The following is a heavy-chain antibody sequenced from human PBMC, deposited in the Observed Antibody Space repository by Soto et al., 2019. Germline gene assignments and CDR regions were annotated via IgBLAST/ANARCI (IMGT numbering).Heavy chain of an antibody. Sequence: QVQLVESGGGAVQPGRSLRLSCAASGFTFSHYGIHWVRQAPGKGLEWVAVIWFDEINKSYADFVKGRFTISRDNSKNTLYLQMNSLRAEDKAVYYCARGRDGYSHEAFDIWGQGTMVTVSS. V-gene: IGHV3-33*01. D-gene: IGHD5-18*01. J-gene: IGHJ3*02. CDR3: ARGRDGYSHEAFDI. CDR2: IWFDEINK. CDR1: GFTFSHYG.